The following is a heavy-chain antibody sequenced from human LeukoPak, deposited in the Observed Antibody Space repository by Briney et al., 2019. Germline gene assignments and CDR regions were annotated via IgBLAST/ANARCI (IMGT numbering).Heavy chain of an antibody. D-gene: IGHD1-14*01. CDR1: GGSISSYY. J-gene: IGHJ4*02. CDR2: IYYSGST. Sequence: SETLSLTCTVSGGSISSYYWSWIRQPPGKGLEWIGYIYYSGSTNYNPSLKSRVTISVETSKNQFSLKLSSVTAADTTVYYCARDGNPFDYWGQGTLVTVSS. V-gene: IGHV4-59*01. CDR3: ARDGNPFDY.